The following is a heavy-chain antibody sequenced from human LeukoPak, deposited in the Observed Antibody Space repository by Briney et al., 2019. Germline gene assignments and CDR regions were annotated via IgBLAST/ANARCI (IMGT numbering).Heavy chain of an antibody. V-gene: IGHV1-18*01. CDR2: ISSNNGNT. CDR3: VRGDYAANWFDP. CDR1: GYIFTTFG. J-gene: IGHJ5*02. D-gene: IGHD4/OR15-4a*01. Sequence: GASVKVSCKASGYIFTTFGFTWVRQAPGQGLEWMGWISSNNGNTNYAQNLQGRVTMTTDTLTSTAYMELRSLRSDDTAVYYCVRGDYAANWFDPWGQGTLVTVSS.